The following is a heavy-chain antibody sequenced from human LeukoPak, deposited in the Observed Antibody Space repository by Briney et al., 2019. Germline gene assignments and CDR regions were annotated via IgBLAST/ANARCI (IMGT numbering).Heavy chain of an antibody. J-gene: IGHJ6*04. D-gene: IGHD6-19*01. CDR2: IYSGGST. CDR1: GFTFGDYA. CDR3: ARDIGRSGWFSMDV. V-gene: IGHV3-66*01. Sequence: PGRSLRLSCTASGFTFGDYAMSWVRQAPGKGLEWVSVIYSGGSTYYADSVKGRFTISRDNSKNTLYLQMNSLRAEDTAVYYCARDIGRSGWFSMDVWGKGTTVTISS.